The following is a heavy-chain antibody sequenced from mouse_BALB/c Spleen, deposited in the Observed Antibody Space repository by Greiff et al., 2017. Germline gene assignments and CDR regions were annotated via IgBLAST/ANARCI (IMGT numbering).Heavy chain of an antibody. V-gene: IGHV2-6-4*01. CDR2: IWGGGST. CDR3: ARNFPHTATYYFDY. Sequence: VKLKESGPGLVAPSQSLSITCTVSGFSLSRYSVHWVRQPPGKGLEWLGMIWGGGSTDYNSALKSRLSISKDNSKSQVFLKMNSLQTDDTAMYYCARNFPHTATYYFDYWGQGTTLTVSS. CDR1: GFSLSRYS. D-gene: IGHD1-2*01. J-gene: IGHJ2*01.